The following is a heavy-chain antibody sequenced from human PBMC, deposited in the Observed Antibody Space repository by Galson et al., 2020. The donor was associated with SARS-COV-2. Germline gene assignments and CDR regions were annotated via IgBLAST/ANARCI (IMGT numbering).Heavy chain of an antibody. D-gene: IGHD3-10*01. CDR1: GFSFGTFA. CDR2: ISDSGDDT. Sequence: GGSLRLSCAASGFSFGTFAMAWVRQAPGKGLEWVSLISDSGDDTWYADSVKGRFTISRDNFKDTLFLQMNSLRADDTAVYYCAKDKPAVPGYYFDHWGQGLLVTVSS. V-gene: IGHV3-23*01. J-gene: IGHJ4*02. CDR3: AKDKPAVPGYYFDH.